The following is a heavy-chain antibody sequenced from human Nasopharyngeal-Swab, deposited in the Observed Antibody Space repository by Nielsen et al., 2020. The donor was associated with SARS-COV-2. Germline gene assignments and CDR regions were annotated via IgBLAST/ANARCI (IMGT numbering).Heavy chain of an antibody. CDR1: GFTFSCYA. V-gene: IGHV3-30-3*01. J-gene: IGHJ6*02. D-gene: IGHD3-22*01. CDR3: ARDNYDSSGYSYGMDV. Sequence: GESLKISCAASGFTFSCYAIHWVRQAPGKGLEWVAVISYDGSNKYYADSVKGRFTISRDNSKNTLYLQMNSLRAEDTAVYYCARDNYDSSGYSYGMDVWGQGTTVTVSS. CDR2: ISYDGSNK.